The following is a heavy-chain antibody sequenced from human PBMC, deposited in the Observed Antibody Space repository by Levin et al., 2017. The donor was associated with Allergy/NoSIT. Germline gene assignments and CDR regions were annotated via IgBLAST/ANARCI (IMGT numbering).Heavy chain of an antibody. CDR3: ASWAMYHYDRSAFDYFYYAMVV. CDR1: GILFSSYD. V-gene: IGHV3-21*01. D-gene: IGHD3-22*01. J-gene: IGHJ6*02. Sequence: GESLKISCAASGILFSSYDMNWVRQAPGKGLEWVSSISAGGNYIYYADSVKGRFTISRDNAKNSLFLQMNSLRAEDTAVYYCASWAMYHYDRSAFDYFYYAMVVWGQGTTVTVSS. CDR2: ISAGGNYI.